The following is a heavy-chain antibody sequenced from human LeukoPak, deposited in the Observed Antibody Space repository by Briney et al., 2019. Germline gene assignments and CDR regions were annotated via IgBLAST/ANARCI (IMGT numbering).Heavy chain of an antibody. CDR1: GFTFSIYG. V-gene: IGHV3-30*02. CDR2: IRYDGSNK. D-gene: IGHD2-15*01. Sequence: GGSLRLSCAASGFTFSIYGMHWVRHAPGKGLGWVAFIRYDGSNKYYGDSVKGRFTISRDNSKNTLYLQMNSLRAEDTAVYYCAKDITASTPNAFDIWGQGTMVTVSS. CDR3: AKDITASTPNAFDI. J-gene: IGHJ3*02.